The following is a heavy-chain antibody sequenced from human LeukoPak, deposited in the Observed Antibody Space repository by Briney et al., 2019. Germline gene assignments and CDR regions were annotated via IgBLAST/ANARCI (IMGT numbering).Heavy chain of an antibody. J-gene: IGHJ4*02. D-gene: IGHD3-10*01. V-gene: IGHV1-8*01. Sequence: ASVKVSCKASGYTFTSYDINWVRQATGQGLEWMGWMNPNSGNTGYAQKFQGRVTMTRNTSISTAYMELSSLRSEDTAVYYCARDRDYYGSGSYYVGDYWGQGTLVTVSS. CDR1: GYTFTSYD. CDR3: ARDRDYYGSGSYYVGDY. CDR2: MNPNSGNT.